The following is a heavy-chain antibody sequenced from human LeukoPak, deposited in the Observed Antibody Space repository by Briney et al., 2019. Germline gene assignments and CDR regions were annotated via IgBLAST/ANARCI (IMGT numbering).Heavy chain of an antibody. CDR3: ARVSLKQMVYANHYYYYYMDV. V-gene: IGHV3-74*01. J-gene: IGHJ6*03. CDR1: GFTFSSYW. D-gene: IGHD2-8*01. Sequence: GGSLRLSCAASGFTFSSYWMHWVRQAPGKGLVWVSRINSDGSSTSYADSVKGRFTISRDNAKNSLYLQMNSLRAEDTAVYYCARVSLKQMVYANHYYYYYMDVWGKGTTVTVSS. CDR2: INSDGSST.